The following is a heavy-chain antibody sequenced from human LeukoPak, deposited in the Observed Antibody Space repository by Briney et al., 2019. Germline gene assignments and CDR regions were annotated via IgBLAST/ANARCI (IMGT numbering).Heavy chain of an antibody. CDR2: ISSSSSYI. Sequence: GGSLGLSCAASGFTFSGYSMNWVRQAPGKGLEWVSSISSSSSYIYYADSVKGRFTISRDNAKNSLYLQMNSLRAEDTAVYYCARSGLNAFDIWGQGTMVTVSS. D-gene: IGHD3-3*01. V-gene: IGHV3-21*01. CDR3: ARSGLNAFDI. J-gene: IGHJ3*02. CDR1: GFTFSGYS.